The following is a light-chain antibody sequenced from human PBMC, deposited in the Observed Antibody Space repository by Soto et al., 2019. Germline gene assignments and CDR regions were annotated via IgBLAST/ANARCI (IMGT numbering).Light chain of an antibody. CDR3: QQSYSTPIS. CDR2: TAS. V-gene: IGKV1-39*01. CDR1: QSISSH. J-gene: IGKJ5*01. Sequence: SRMTQSLSSLSASVEDTLTSTVLASQSISSHLNWHQQRPGKAPHLLMYTASNLQSGVPSRFSGSGSGTDFTLTISSLQHEDFATYYCQQSYSTPISFGQGTRLEI.